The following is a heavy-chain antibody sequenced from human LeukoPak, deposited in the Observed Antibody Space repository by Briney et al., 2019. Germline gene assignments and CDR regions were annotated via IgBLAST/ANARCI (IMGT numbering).Heavy chain of an antibody. V-gene: IGHV4-59*01. Sequence: SETLSLTCTVSDDSITMYYWTWIRQPPGKGLEWIGYVDHTGSTKFNPSLNGRVSISRDTSNNFFSLRLRSVTAADTAVYFCARDASGGGLDYWGQGTLVTVSS. CDR3: ARDASGGGLDY. CDR2: VDHTGST. D-gene: IGHD3-16*01. CDR1: DDSITMYY. J-gene: IGHJ4*02.